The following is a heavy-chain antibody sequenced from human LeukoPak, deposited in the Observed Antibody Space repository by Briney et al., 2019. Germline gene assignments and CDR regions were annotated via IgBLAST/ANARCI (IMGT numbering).Heavy chain of an antibody. V-gene: IGHV1-24*01. Sequence: ASVKVSCKVSGYTLTELSMHWVRQAPGKGLEWMGGFDPEDGETIYAQKFQGRVTMTEDTSTDTAYMELSSLRSEDTAVYYRAMPAGYSSGWYSNWFDPWGQGTLVTVSS. D-gene: IGHD6-19*01. CDR3: AMPAGYSSGWYSNWFDP. J-gene: IGHJ5*02. CDR2: FDPEDGET. CDR1: GYTLTELS.